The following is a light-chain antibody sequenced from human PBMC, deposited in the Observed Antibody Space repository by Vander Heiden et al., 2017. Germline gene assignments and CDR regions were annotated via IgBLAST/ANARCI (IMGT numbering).Light chain of an antibody. CDR1: QNIFNRY. CDR3: QQYHSSLYT. V-gene: IGKV3-20*01. Sequence: EIVLTQSPGTLPLSPGEGATLSCRASQNIFNRYLAWYQQKPGQPPRLLIYDGVTRATGVPDRVSGSGSGTDFTLTVSRLEPEDSAVYYCQQYHSSLYTFGQGTKVEIK. CDR2: DGV. J-gene: IGKJ2*01.